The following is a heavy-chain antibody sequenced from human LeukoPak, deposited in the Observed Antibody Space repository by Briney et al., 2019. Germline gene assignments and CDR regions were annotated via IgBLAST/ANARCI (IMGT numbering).Heavy chain of an antibody. D-gene: IGHD1-26*01. CDR2: IKTDGSII. Sequence: GGSLRLSCAASGFTFSTYWMHWVRHARGKGLVWISRIKTDGSIISYADSVRDRFTISIDNAKNTLYLQMNSLRVEDTAVYYCARVATGCYHFHYWGQGTLVTVSS. CDR1: GFTFSTYW. J-gene: IGHJ4*02. V-gene: IGHV3-74*01. CDR3: ARVATGCYHFHY.